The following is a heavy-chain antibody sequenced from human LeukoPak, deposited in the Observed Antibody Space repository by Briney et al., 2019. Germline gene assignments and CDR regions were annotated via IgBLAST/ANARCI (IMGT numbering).Heavy chain of an antibody. CDR3: AKAADSSGSRTAIDY. V-gene: IGHV3-23*01. J-gene: IGHJ4*02. CDR1: GFTFSSYA. D-gene: IGHD3-22*01. CDR2: ISGSGGST. Sequence: GGSLRLSCAVSGFTFSSYAMSWVRQAPGKGLEWVSAISGSGGSTYYADSVKGRFTISRDNSKNTLYLQMNSLRAEDTAVYYCAKAADSSGSRTAIDYWGQGTLVTVSS.